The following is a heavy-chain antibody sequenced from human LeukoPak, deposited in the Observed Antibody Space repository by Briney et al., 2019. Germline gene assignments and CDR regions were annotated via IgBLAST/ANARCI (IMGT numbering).Heavy chain of an antibody. CDR3: ARLDYDGVAAVGDY. CDR1: GGSISSSSYY. V-gene: IGHV4-39*07. J-gene: IGHJ4*02. CDR2: IYYSGST. Sequence: PSETLSLTCTVSGGSISSSSYYWGWIRQPPGKGLEWIGSIYYSGSTNYNPSLKSRVTISVDTSKNQFSLKLSSVTAADTAVYYCARLDYDGVAAVGDYWGQGTLVTVSS. D-gene: IGHD6-13*01.